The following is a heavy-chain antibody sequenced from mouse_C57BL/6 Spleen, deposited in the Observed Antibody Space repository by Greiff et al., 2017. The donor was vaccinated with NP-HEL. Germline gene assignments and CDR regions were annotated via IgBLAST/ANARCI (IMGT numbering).Heavy chain of an antibody. CDR3: ARESEANGKPFAY. D-gene: IGHD2-1*01. CDR2: IYPGDGDT. V-gene: IGHV1-82*01. J-gene: IGHJ3*01. CDR1: GYAFSSSW. Sequence: QVQLQQSGPELVKPGASVKISCKASGYAFSSSWMNWVKQRPGKGLEWIGRIYPGDGDTNYNGKFKGKATLTADKSSSTAYMQLSSLTSEDSAVYFCARESEANGKPFAYWGQGTLVTVSA.